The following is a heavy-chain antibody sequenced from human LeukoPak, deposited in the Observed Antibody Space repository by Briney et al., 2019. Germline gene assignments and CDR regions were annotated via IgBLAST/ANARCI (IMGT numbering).Heavy chain of an antibody. D-gene: IGHD1-26*01. CDR2: IIPIFGTA. V-gene: IGHV1-69*05. J-gene: IGHJ6*03. CDR1: GGTFSSYA. Sequence: SVKVSCKASGGTFSSYAISWVRQAPGQGLEWMGGIIPIFGTANYAQKFQGRVTITTDESTSTAYMELSSLRSEDTAVYYCARGLDRPPTGGYYYYMDVWGKGATVIVSS. CDR3: ARGLDRPPTGGYYYYMDV.